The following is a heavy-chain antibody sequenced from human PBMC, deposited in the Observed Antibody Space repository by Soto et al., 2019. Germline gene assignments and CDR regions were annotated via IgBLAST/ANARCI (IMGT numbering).Heavy chain of an antibody. CDR2: IIPIFGTA. CDR1: GGTFSSYA. Sequence: QVQLVQSGAEVKKPGSSVKVSCKASGGTFSSYAISWVRQAPGQGPEWMGGIIPIFGTANYAQKFQGRVTITADESTSTAYMELSSLRSEDTAVYYCARGGITMVRGVILSFFDYWGQGTLVTVSS. CDR3: ARGGITMVRGVILSFFDY. D-gene: IGHD3-10*01. J-gene: IGHJ4*02. V-gene: IGHV1-69*01.